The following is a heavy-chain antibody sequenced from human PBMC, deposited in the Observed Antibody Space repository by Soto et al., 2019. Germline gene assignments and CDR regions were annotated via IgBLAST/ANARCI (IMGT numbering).Heavy chain of an antibody. CDR1: GFTFISYG. V-gene: IGHV3-33*01. J-gene: IGHJ6*02. Sequence: QVQLVESGGGVVQPGRSLGLSCAASGFTFISYGMHWVRQAPGKGLEWVAVIWYDGINKYYADSVKGRFTISREHSKNSLDLQIDSLRAEDTAVYYCARVLPAIVRGHYGMDVWGQGTTVTVSS. CDR2: IWYDGINK. CDR3: ARVLPAIVRGHYGMDV. D-gene: IGHD3-10*01.